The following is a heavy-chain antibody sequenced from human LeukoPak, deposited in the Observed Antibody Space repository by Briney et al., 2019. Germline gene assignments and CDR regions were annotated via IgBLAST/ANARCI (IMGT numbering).Heavy chain of an antibody. CDR1: GFAFYDFD. Sequence: PGQSLRLSCTTCGFAFYDFDMSGVRQPAGKGLEGVGFIRRRGYGGASEYAASVNGRSIISRDDSKGIAYLQMNSLKTEDTAVYYCSRNGLVDFDYWGQGSRVIVSP. CDR2: IRRRGYGGAS. V-gene: IGHV3-49*04. CDR3: SRNGLVDFDY. J-gene: IGHJ4*02.